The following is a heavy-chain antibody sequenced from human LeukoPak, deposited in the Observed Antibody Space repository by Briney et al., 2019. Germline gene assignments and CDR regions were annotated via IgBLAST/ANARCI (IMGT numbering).Heavy chain of an antibody. CDR1: GFTFSTYT. CDR3: ARDPADY. D-gene: IGHD2-2*01. Sequence: GGSLRLSCVGSGFTFSTYTMIWVRQAPGKGLEWVSYISGSGSLIYYADSVKGRFTISRDNAKNSLYLQMNSLRAEDTAVYYCARDPADYWGQGTLVTVSS. J-gene: IGHJ4*02. V-gene: IGHV3-48*04. CDR2: ISGSGSLI.